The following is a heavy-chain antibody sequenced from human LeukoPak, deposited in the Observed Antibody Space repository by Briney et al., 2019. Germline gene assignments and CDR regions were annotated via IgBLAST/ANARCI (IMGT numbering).Heavy chain of an antibody. J-gene: IGHJ4*02. Sequence: PGGSLRLSCAASGFTFSSNYMSWVRQAPGKGLEWVSVIYSGGSTYYAASVKGRCTISTDNTTNTMHHQMNSRRTADTAVYYCAGVPDDYDDYQARLDDWGQGTLVTVFS. CDR3: AGVPDDYDDYQARLDD. V-gene: IGHV3-53*01. CDR2: IYSGGST. CDR1: GFTFSSNY. D-gene: IGHD4-17*01.